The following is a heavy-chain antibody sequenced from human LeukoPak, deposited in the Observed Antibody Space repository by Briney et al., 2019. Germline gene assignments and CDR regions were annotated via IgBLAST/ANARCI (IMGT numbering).Heavy chain of an antibody. CDR3: ARVGGTNYYYYGMDV. CDR1: GGGISSYY. D-gene: IGHD4-23*01. Sequence: SETLCLTCSVSGGGISSYYWGWIRQPPGRGLEWVGGMYCSGSTNYNPSLKSRVTISVDTSKNQFSLKLSSVTAADTAVYYCARVGGTNYYYYGMDVWGQGTTVTVSS. V-gene: IGHV4-59*01. CDR2: MYCSGST. J-gene: IGHJ6*02.